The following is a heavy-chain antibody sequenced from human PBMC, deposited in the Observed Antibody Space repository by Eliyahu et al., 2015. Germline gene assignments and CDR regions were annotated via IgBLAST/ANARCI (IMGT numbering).Heavy chain of an antibody. J-gene: IGHJ4*02. CDR1: GYTFTSYG. D-gene: IGHD1-26*01. Sequence: QVQLVQSGAEVKKPGASVKVSCKASGYTFTSYGISWVRXAPGQGLEWMXGMSGYNGXTNYPQKLQGRVTMTTDTSXSTAYMELRSLRSDDTAVYYCARDPGGATPPWFWVQGTLVTVSS. CDR2: MSGYNGXT. CDR3: ARDPGGATPPWF. V-gene: IGHV1-18*01.